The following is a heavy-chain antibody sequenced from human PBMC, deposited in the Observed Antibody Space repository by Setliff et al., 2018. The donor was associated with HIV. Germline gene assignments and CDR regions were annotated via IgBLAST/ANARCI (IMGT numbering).Heavy chain of an antibody. J-gene: IGHJ4*01. CDR1: GYTFTNRF. CDR3: AAGPFNWGQYF. D-gene: IGHD3-16*01. V-gene: IGHV1-69-2*01. Sequence: ASVKVSCKASGYTFTNRFITWFQQAPGKGLEWMGRRYPRGDGTIYAERFRGRLTLSADMSTNTAYMELDNLKSEDTATYFCAAGPFNWGQYFWGHGTLVTVSS. CDR2: RYPRGDGT.